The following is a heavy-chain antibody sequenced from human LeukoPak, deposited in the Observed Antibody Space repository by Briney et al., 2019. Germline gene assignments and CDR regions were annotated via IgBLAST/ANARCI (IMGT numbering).Heavy chain of an antibody. CDR2: INHSGST. CDR3: ATYMKYYGDYGDFHY. V-gene: IGHV4-34*01. CDR1: GGSFSGYY. Sequence: SETLSLTCAVYGGSFSGYYWSWIRQPPGKGLEWIGEINHSGSTNYNPSLKSRVTISVDTSKNQFSLKLSSVTAADTAVYYCATYMKYYGDYGDFHYWGQGTLVTVSS. D-gene: IGHD4-17*01. J-gene: IGHJ4*02.